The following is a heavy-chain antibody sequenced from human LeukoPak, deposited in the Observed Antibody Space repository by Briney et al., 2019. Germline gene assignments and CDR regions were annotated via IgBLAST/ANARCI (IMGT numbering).Heavy chain of an antibody. CDR3: ARVVRYSSGPLTDLLPYYFDY. Sequence: GASVKVSCKASGGTFSSYAISWVRQAPGQGLEWMGGIIPIFGTANYAQKFQGRVTITADESTSTAYMELSSLRSDDMAVYYCARVVRYSSGPLTDLLPYYFDYWGQGTLVTVSS. CDR2: IIPIFGTA. V-gene: IGHV1-69*13. CDR1: GGTFSSYA. J-gene: IGHJ4*02. D-gene: IGHD6-19*01.